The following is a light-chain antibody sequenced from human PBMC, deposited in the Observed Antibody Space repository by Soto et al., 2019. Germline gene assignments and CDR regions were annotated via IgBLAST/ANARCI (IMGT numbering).Light chain of an antibody. CDR1: HIVSSYY. Sequence: EIVLTQSPGALSLSPGERATLSCKTRHIVSSYYLAWYQQKPGQAPRLLIYGASNRATGIPDRFSGSGSGTDFTLTIGRLEPEDSAVYYCQQYDSSLCTFGPGTKVEIK. CDR2: GAS. V-gene: IGKV3-20*01. CDR3: QQYDSSLCT. J-gene: IGKJ1*01.